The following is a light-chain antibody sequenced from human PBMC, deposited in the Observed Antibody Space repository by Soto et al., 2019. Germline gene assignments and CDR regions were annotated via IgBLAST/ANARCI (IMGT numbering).Light chain of an antibody. V-gene: IGLV4-69*01. Sequence: QSVLTQSPSASASLGASVKLTCTLSSGHSSYAIAWHQQQPDKGPRYLMKLNSDGSHSKGDGIPDRFSGSSSGAERYLIISSLQSEDEADYYCQTWGTGIHVFGTGTKLTVL. CDR1: SGHSSYA. J-gene: IGLJ1*01. CDR3: QTWGTGIHV. CDR2: LNSDGSH.